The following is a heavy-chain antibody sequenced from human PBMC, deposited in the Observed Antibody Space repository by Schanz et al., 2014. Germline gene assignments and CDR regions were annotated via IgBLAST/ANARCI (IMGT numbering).Heavy chain of an antibody. CDR1: GFIFNDYY. CDR2: VSSYDTTV. Sequence: QVQLVESGGGLVKPGGSLRLSCAASGFIFNDYYMNWIRQAPGKGLEWISYVSSYDTTVSYADSVKGRFTISRDNAKNSVYLQMNSLRVEDTAVYYCARYGFRKFGVVYGLAVGGQGTTVTVS. V-gene: IGHV3-11*01. D-gene: IGHD3-3*01. CDR3: ARYGFRKFGVVYGLAV. J-gene: IGHJ6*02.